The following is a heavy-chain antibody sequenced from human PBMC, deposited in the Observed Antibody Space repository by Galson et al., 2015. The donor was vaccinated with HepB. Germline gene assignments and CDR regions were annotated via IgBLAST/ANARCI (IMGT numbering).Heavy chain of an antibody. D-gene: IGHD2-15*01. CDR3: AKDISIVVVVAATADY. CDR2: ISYDGSKK. CDR1: GFTFSSYG. J-gene: IGHJ4*02. Sequence: SLRLSCAASGFTFSSYGMHWVRQAPGKGLEWVAVISYDGSKKYYADSVKGRFTISRDNSKNTLYLQMNSLRAEDTAVYYCAKDISIVVVVAATADYWGQGTLVTVSS. V-gene: IGHV3-30*18.